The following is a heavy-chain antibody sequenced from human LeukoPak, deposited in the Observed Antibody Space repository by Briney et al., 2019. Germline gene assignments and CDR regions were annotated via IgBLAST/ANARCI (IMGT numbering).Heavy chain of an antibody. CDR1: GGSISSYY. J-gene: IGHJ3*02. D-gene: IGHD4-23*01. Sequence: PSETLSLTCTVSGGSISSYYWSWIRQPPGKGLEWIGYIYYSGSTNYNPSLKGRVTISVDTSKNQFSLKLSSVTAADTAVYYCARGIYYGGKEWFRHAFDIWGQGTIVTVSS. V-gene: IGHV4-59*01. CDR3: ARGIYYGGKEWFRHAFDI. CDR2: IYYSGST.